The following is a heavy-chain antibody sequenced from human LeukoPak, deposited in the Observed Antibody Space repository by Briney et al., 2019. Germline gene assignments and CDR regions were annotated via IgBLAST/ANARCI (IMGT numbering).Heavy chain of an antibody. J-gene: IGHJ3*02. V-gene: IGHV4-39*01. CDR3: AVHIVVVTASGAFDI. D-gene: IGHD2-21*02. CDR1: GGSISSSSYY. Sequence: PSETLSITCTVSGGSISSSSYYWGWIRQPPGKGLEWIGSIYYSGSTYYNPSLKSRVTISVDTSKNQFSLKLSSVTAADTAVYYCAVHIVVVTASGAFDIWGQGTMVTVSS. CDR2: IYYSGST.